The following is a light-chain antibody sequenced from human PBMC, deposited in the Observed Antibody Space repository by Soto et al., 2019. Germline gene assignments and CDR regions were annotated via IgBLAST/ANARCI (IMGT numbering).Light chain of an antibody. CDR3: QSYDNSRNHVV. CDR2: GDN. CDR1: SSNIGSFYD. Sequence: QSVLTQPPSVSGAPGQRVTIPCTGSSSNIGSFYDVHWYQQLPGTVPKLLIYGDNNRPSGVPDRFSGSKSGTAASLAITGLQAEDEADYYCQSYDNSRNHVVFGGGTQLTVL. J-gene: IGLJ2*01. V-gene: IGLV1-40*01.